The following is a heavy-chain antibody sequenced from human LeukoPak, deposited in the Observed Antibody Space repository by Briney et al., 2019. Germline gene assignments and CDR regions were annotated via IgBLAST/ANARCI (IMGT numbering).Heavy chain of an antibody. CDR3: ARDPRRSSQTGYFDS. CDR1: GFTFNDYA. D-gene: IGHD6-13*01. Sequence: PGRSLRLSCAASGFTFNDYAMHWVRQAPGQGLEWVAVMSFDGSNKSYADSVKGRFTISRDNSENTLFLQMNSLRPEDTALHYCARDPRRSSQTGYFDSWGHGTLVTVSS. J-gene: IGHJ4*01. V-gene: IGHV3-30*04. CDR2: MSFDGSNK.